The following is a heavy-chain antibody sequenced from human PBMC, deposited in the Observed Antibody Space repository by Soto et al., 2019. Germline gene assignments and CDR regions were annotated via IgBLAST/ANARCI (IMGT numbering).Heavy chain of an antibody. CDR3: ARVFSHFNWFDP. CDR1: GYTFTSYA. J-gene: IGHJ5*02. D-gene: IGHD3-3*02. Sequence: SVKVSCKASGYTFTSYAMHWVRQAPGQRLEWMGWINAGNGNTKYSQKFQGRVTITRDTSASTAYMELSSLRSEDTAVYYCARVFSHFNWFDPWGQGTLVTVSS. V-gene: IGHV1-3*01. CDR2: INAGNGNT.